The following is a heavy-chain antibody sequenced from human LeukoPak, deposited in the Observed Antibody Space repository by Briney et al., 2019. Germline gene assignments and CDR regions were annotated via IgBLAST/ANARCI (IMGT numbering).Heavy chain of an antibody. V-gene: IGHV4-38-2*02. CDR1: GYSISSGYY. Sequence: PSETLSLTCTVSGYSISSGYYWSWIRQPPGKGLEWIGSIYHSGSTYYNPSLKSRVTISVDTSKNQFSLKLSSVTAADTAVYYCARDWVWLQTPNWFDPWGQGTLVTVSS. D-gene: IGHD5-12*01. CDR3: ARDWVWLQTPNWFDP. J-gene: IGHJ5*02. CDR2: IYHSGST.